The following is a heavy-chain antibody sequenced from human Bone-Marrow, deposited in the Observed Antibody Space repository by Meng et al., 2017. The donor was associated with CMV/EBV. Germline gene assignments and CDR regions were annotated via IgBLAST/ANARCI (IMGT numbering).Heavy chain of an antibody. J-gene: IGHJ6*02. Sequence: GESLKISCAASGFTFTTYWMHWVRQAPGKGLVWVSRINGDGTSTIYADSVKGQFTVSRDNAKNTLYLQMNSLRVEDTAVYYCARKLPGQNGMDVWGQGTTVTVSS. CDR2: INGDGTST. V-gene: IGHV3-74*01. D-gene: IGHD4-23*01. CDR1: GFTFTTYW. CDR3: ARKLPGQNGMDV.